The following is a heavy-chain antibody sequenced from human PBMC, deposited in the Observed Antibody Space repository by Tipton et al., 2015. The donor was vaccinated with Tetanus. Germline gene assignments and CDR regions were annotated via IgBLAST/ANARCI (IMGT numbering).Heavy chain of an antibody. V-gene: IGHV4-59*01. D-gene: IGHD4-17*01. CDR3: ARVHIPSLDDDGDPKPGPFDY. CDR1: GGSTSSYY. CDR2: IYYSGST. J-gene: IGHJ4*02. Sequence: TLSLTCTVSGGSTSSYYWSWIRQPPGKGLEWIGYIYYSGSTNYNPSLKSRVTISVDTSKNQFSLKLSSVTAADTAVYYCARVHIPSLDDDGDPKPGPFDYWCQGTLVTVSS.